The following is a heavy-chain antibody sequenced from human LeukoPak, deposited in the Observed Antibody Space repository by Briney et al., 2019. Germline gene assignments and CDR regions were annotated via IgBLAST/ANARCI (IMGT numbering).Heavy chain of an antibody. CDR3: ARALTTLTYEGY. Sequence: GGSLRLSCAASGFTFTSYSMNWVRQAPGKGLEWVSSISGSNSYIFYADSVKGRFTVSRDNAKDSLYLQMNSLRAEDTAVYYCARALTTLTYEGYWGQGTLVTVSS. D-gene: IGHD1-1*01. J-gene: IGHJ4*02. V-gene: IGHV3-21*01. CDR1: GFTFTSYS. CDR2: ISGSNSYI.